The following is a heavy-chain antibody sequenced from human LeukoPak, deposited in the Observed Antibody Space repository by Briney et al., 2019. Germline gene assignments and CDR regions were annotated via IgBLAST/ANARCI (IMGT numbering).Heavy chain of an antibody. Sequence: ASVKVSCKASGYTFTSYDINWVRQAPGQGLEWMGWMNPNSGNTGYAQKFQGRVTMTRNTSISKAYMELSSLRSEDTAVYYCARVVGSSFYYYYYMDVWGKGTTVTVSS. CDR2: MNPNSGNT. D-gene: IGHD6-6*01. J-gene: IGHJ6*03. CDR3: ARVVGSSFYYYYYMDV. CDR1: GYTFTSYD. V-gene: IGHV1-8*01.